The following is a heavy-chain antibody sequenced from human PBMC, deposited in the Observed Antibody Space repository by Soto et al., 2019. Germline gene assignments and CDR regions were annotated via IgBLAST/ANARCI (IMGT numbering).Heavy chain of an antibody. D-gene: IGHD6-19*01. CDR2: IWYDGSKK. CDR1: GFTFSSHG. CDR3: ARLAGQHFDD. J-gene: IGHJ4*02. Sequence: GGSLRLSCAASGFTFSSHGMTWVRQAPGKGLEWVAVIWYDGSKKYYADSVKGRFAISRDNSKNTVTLQMNSLRAEDTAVYYCARLAGQHFDDWGQGTLVTVSS. V-gene: IGHV3-33*01.